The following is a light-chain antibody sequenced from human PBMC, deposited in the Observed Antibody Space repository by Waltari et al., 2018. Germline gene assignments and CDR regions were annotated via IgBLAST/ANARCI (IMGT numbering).Light chain of an antibody. V-gene: IGLV3-1*01. Sequence: SYELTQPPSVSVSPGQTASITCSGEKLVDNDPCWYQQKPGQSPVLVIYQDNKRPSGIPERFSGSNSGNTATLTISGTQAMDEADYYCQAWDSSSTVVFGGGTKLTVL. CDR1: KLVDND. CDR3: QAWDSSSTVV. CDR2: QDN. J-gene: IGLJ2*01.